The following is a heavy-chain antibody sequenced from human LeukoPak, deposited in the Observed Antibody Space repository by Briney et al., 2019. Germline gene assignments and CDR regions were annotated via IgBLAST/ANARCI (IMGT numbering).Heavy chain of an antibody. CDR1: GYTFTSYA. D-gene: IGHD6-19*01. V-gene: IGHV1-3*01. CDR3: ARAQQQWLAYYFDY. CDR2: INAGNGNT. Sequence: ASVKVSCKASGYTFTSYAMHWVRQAPGQRLEWMGWINAGNGNTKYSQKFQGRVTITRDTSASTAYMELSSLRSEDTAVYYCARAQQQWLAYYFDYWGQGTLVTVSS. J-gene: IGHJ4*02.